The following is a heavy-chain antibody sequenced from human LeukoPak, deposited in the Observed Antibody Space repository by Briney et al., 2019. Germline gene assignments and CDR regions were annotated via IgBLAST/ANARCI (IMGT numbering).Heavy chain of an antibody. D-gene: IGHD3-10*01. J-gene: IGHJ4*02. Sequence: GGSLRLSCVASGFALSTNYMNWVRQAPGKGLEWVSVIYSGGSTYYADSVKGRFTISRDHSKNTLYLQMNSLRAEDTAVYYCARFWYGSGSYRVFDYWGQGTLVTVSS. CDR3: ARFWYGSGSYRVFDY. V-gene: IGHV3-66*01. CDR1: GFALSTNY. CDR2: IYSGGST.